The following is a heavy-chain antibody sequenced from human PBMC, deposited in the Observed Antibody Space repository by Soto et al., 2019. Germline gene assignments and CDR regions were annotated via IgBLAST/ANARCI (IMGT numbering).Heavy chain of an antibody. CDR3: ARGIAAAGPPLLYY. J-gene: IGHJ4*02. D-gene: IGHD6-13*01. CDR2: ISSSGSTI. Sequence: PGGSLRLSCAASGFTFSSYEMNWVRQAPGKGLEWVSYISSSGSTIYYADSVKGRFTISRDNAKNSLYLQMNSLRAEDTAVYYCARGIAAAGPPLLYYWGQGTLVTVSS. V-gene: IGHV3-48*03. CDR1: GFTFSSYE.